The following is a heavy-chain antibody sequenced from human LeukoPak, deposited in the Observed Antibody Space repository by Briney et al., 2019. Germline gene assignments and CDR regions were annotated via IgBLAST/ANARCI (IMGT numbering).Heavy chain of an antibody. D-gene: IGHD4-11*01. CDR2: VYYTGTT. CDR3: ASPRPDYSDYTFDY. CDR1: GGSVSSGRFY. J-gene: IGHJ4*02. V-gene: IGHV4-61*01. Sequence: SETLSLTCTVSGGSVSSGRFYWSWIRQPPGKEPEWLGYVYYTGTTNYNPSLKSRVTISIDMSKNQFSLRLSSVTAADTAVYYCASPRPDYSDYTFDYWGQGILVTVSS.